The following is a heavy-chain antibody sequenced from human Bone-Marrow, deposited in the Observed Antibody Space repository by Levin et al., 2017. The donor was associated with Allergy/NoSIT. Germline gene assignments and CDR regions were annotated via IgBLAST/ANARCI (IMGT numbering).Heavy chain of an antibody. CDR2: IYYSGST. D-gene: IGHD4-11*01. Sequence: PSETLSLTCTVSGGSISSYYWSWIRQPPGKGLEWIGYIYYSGSTNYNPSLKSRVTISVDTSKNQFSLKLSSVTAADTAVYYCAIDDYSNYWGLKYWGQGTLVTVSS. CDR1: GGSISSYY. CDR3: AIDDYSNYWGLKY. V-gene: IGHV4-59*01. J-gene: IGHJ4*02.